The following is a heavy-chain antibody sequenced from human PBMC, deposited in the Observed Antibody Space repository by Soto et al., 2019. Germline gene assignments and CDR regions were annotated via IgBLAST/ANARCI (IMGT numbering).Heavy chain of an antibody. CDR3: DRAFYGMDV. Sequence: ESGPTLFNPTHTLTLTFTFSVFSLSVTVIRLTWIRQPPGKALEWLARIDWENTKLYSTSLKTRLTTSKDTSKNQVVLTMNNVEPADTGKYYCDRAFYGMDVWGQGTTVTVSS. CDR2: IDWENTK. V-gene: IGHV2-70*04. CDR1: VFSLSVTVIR. J-gene: IGHJ6*02.